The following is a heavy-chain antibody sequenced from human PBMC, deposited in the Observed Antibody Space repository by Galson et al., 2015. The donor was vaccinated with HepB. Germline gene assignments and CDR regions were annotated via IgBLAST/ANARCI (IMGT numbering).Heavy chain of an antibody. CDR2: ISSNGGST. Sequence: SLRLSCAASGFTFSSYAMHWVRQAPGKGLEYVSAISSNGGSTYYADSVKGRFTISRDNSKNTLYLQMSSLRAEDTAVYYCVKEGEMDRDGYNYKLFAFDIWGQGTMVTVSS. V-gene: IGHV3-64D*06. J-gene: IGHJ3*02. CDR3: VKEGEMDRDGYNYKLFAFDI. D-gene: IGHD5-24*01. CDR1: GFTFSSYA.